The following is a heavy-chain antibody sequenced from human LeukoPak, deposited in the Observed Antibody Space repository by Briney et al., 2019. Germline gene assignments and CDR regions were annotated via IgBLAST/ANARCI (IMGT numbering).Heavy chain of an antibody. CDR1: GFTFSSYA. D-gene: IGHD6-13*01. V-gene: IGHV3-23*01. J-gene: IGHJ5*02. Sequence: GGSLRLSCAASGFTFSSYAMSWVRQAPGKGLEWVSGISGSGDSTFYTDSVKGRFTISRDNSKNTLYLQMNSLRAEDTAVYYCATVVFGIAAAGGGGTDWFDPWGQGTLVTVSS. CDR2: ISGSGDST. CDR3: ATVVFGIAAAGGGGTDWFDP.